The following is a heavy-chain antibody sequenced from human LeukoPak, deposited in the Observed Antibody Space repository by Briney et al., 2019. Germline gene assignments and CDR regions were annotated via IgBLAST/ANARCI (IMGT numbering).Heavy chain of an antibody. V-gene: IGHV3-23*01. CDR3: AKDQSRVGASDPFDY. Sequence: GGSLRLSCAASGFTFSSCAMTWVRQARGKGLEWVSSISGSGATTYYADSVKGRFTISRDNSNNTVYLQMNSLRAEDTAVYYCAKDQSRVGASDPFDYWGQGMQVGVSS. J-gene: IGHJ4*02. CDR1: GFTFSSCA. CDR2: ISGSGATT. D-gene: IGHD1-26*01.